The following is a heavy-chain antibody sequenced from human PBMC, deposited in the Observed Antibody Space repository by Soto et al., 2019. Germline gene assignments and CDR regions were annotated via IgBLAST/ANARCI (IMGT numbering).Heavy chain of an antibody. CDR3: ANERSETTCYDH. V-gene: IGHV3-23*01. D-gene: IGHD2-2*01. J-gene: IGHJ1*01. Sequence: PGGSLRLSCAASGFTFSSYAMTWVRQAPGKGLEWVSAITGSGSSTDYADSVKGRFTISRDNSKNTLFLQMNSLRDEDTAVYYRANERSETTCYDHWGQGTLVTVSS. CDR1: GFTFSSYA. CDR2: ITGSGSST.